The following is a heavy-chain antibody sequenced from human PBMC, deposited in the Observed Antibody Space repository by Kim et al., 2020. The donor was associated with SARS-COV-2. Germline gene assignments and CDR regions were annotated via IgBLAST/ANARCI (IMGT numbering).Heavy chain of an antibody. CDR2: IYYSGST. V-gene: IGHV4-39*01. CDR3: ARHQYYFDY. J-gene: IGHJ4*02. Sequence: SETLSLTCTVSGGSISSSSYYWGWIRQPPGKGLEWIGSIYYSGSTYYNPSLKSRVTISVDTSKNQFSLKLRSVTAADTAVYYCARHQYYFDYWGQGTLVTVSS. CDR1: GGSISSSSYY.